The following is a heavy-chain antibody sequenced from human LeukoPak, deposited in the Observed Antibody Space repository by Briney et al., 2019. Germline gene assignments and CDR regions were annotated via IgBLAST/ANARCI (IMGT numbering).Heavy chain of an antibody. J-gene: IGHJ6*02. D-gene: IGHD3-22*01. V-gene: IGHV3-11*01. CDR3: ARSIGSYYTMDV. CDR2: ISGSGSDL. CDR1: GFNLSAYY. Sequence: GGSLRLSCVACGFNLSAYYMNWIRQAPGRGLEWVSYISGSGSDLYYADSVKGRFTISRDNAKNSLYLQMNSLRAEDTAAYYCARSIGSYYTMDVWGQGTTVTVSS.